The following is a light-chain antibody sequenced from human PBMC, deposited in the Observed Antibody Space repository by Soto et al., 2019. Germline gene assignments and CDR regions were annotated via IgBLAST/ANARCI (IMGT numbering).Light chain of an antibody. V-gene: IGLV2-14*03. CDR1: SSDVGGYAY. CDR2: DVN. J-gene: IGLJ1*01. CDR3: SSYTSSSTHV. Sequence: QSVLTQPASVFGSPGQSIASSCPGTSSDVGGYAYVSWYQQLPGKAPKLMIYDVNNRPSGASNRFSGSKSGNTASLTISGLQAEDEADYYCSSYTSSSTHVFGTGTKVTVL.